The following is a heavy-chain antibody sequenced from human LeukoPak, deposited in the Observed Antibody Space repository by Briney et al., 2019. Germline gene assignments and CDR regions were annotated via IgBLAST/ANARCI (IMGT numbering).Heavy chain of an antibody. CDR2: IHYSGST. CDR1: GGSISSSSYY. D-gene: IGHD3-10*01. CDR3: ASIGDNYGDYVDY. V-gene: IGHV4-39*01. J-gene: IGHJ4*02. Sequence: SETLSLPCTVSGGSISSSSYYWGWIRQPPGKGLEWIGRIHYSGSTYYNPSLKSRVTISVDTSKNQFSPKLSSVTAPGRAVYYRASIGDNYGDYVDYWGQGTLVTVSS.